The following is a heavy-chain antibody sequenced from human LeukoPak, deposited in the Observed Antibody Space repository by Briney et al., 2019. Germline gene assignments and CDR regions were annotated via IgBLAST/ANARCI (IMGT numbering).Heavy chain of an antibody. CDR3: ARASAYPPYYYDSSGFAYGLDV. D-gene: IGHD3-22*01. V-gene: IGHV3-11*05. Sequence: PGGSLRLSCAASGFSFSDFYMSWIRQAPGKGLEWVSYISTSSGSTHYAFFGRGRFTLSRDNAKNSLYLQMNRLRADDTAVYYCARASAYPPYYYDSSGFAYGLDVWGQGTTVTVSS. CDR2: ISTSSGST. J-gene: IGHJ6*02. CDR1: GFSFSDFY.